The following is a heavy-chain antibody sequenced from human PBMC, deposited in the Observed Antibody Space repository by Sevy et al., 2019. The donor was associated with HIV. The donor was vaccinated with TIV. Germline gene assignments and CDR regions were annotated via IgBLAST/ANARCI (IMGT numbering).Heavy chain of an antibody. CDR2: VWYDGSNK. Sequence: GGSLRLSCAASGFTFSSYGMHWVRRAPGKGLEWVAVVWYDGSNKYYADSVKGRFTISRDNSKNTLYLQMNSLRAEDTAEYYCAREVSGSYDYWGQGTLVTVSS. D-gene: IGHD1-26*01. J-gene: IGHJ4*02. CDR1: GFTFSSYG. V-gene: IGHV3-33*01. CDR3: AREVSGSYDY.